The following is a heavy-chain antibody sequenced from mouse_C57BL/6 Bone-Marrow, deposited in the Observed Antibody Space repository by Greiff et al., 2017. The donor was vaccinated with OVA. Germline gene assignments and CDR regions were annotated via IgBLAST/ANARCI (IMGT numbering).Heavy chain of an antibody. D-gene: IGHD1-1*01. Sequence: VQLQQPGAELVKPGASVKLSCKASGYTFTSYWMHWVKQRPGQGLEWIGMIHPNSGSTNYNEKFKSKATLTVDKSSSTAYMQLSSLTSEDSAVYYCARTGIYYYGSSDHWGQGTTLTVSS. J-gene: IGHJ2*01. CDR2: IHPNSGST. V-gene: IGHV1-64*01. CDR1: GYTFTSYW. CDR3: ARTGIYYYGSSDH.